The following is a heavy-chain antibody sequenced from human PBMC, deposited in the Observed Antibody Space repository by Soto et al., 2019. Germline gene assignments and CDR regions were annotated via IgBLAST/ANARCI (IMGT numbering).Heavy chain of an antibody. J-gene: IGHJ6*02. Sequence: ASVKVSCKASGGTFSSYAISWVRQAPGQGLEWMGGIIPIFGTANYAQKFQGRVTITADESTSTAYMELSSLRSEDTSVYYCASYDSSGYYPLGYYVMDFWGQGTTVTVSS. CDR3: ASYDSSGYYPLGYYVMDF. V-gene: IGHV1-69*13. CDR1: GGTFSSYA. D-gene: IGHD3-22*01. CDR2: IIPIFGTA.